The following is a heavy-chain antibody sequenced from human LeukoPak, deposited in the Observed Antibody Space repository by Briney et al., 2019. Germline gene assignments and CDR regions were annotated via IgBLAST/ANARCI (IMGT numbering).Heavy chain of an antibody. J-gene: IGHJ4*02. CDR2: IWVDGSNK. Sequence: GGSLGLSCAASGFTFSTYGMHWVRQAPGKGLEWVALIWVDGSNKYYANSVKGRFTISRDNSKSTLYLQMNSLRAEDTAVYYCARDPRTRLRKGLSFWGQGTLVTVSS. CDR1: GFTFSTYG. CDR3: ARDPRTRLRKGLSF. D-gene: IGHD5-12*01. V-gene: IGHV3-33*01.